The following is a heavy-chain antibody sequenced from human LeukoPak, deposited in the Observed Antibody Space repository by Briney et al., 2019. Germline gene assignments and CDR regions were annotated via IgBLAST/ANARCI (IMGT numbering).Heavy chain of an antibody. D-gene: IGHD3-22*01. CDR2: IYGGEST. J-gene: IGHJ4*02. CDR3: AREGSGSGYYFDQ. Sequence: GGSLRLSCAASGFIVTTNYMSWVRQAPGKGLEWVSVIYGGESTYYPDSVKGRFTISRDNAKNSLYLQMNSLRAEDTAVYYCAREGSGSGYYFDQWGQGTLVTVSS. V-gene: IGHV3-53*01. CDR1: GFIVTTNY.